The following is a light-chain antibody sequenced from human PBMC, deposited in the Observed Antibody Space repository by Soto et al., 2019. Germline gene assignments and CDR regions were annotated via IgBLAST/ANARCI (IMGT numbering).Light chain of an antibody. CDR2: DVS. J-gene: IGLJ1*01. CDR3: SSYTSSNTPYV. V-gene: IGLV2-14*01. Sequence: QSALTQSASVSGSPGQSITIYCTGTSSDIGAYNYVSWYQQHPGKAPKVMIHDVSNRPSGVSSRFSGSKSGNTASLTISGLQAEDEGDYYCSSYTSSNTPYVFGTGTKLTVL. CDR1: SSDIGAYNY.